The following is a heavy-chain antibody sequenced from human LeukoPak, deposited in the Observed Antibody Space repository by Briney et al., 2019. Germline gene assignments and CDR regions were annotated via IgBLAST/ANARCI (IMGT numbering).Heavy chain of an antibody. CDR1: GYTFTSNP. CDR3: ARDPYNYYDSSGYYYGWFDP. V-gene: IGHV1-3*01. CDR2: INVGNGNT. D-gene: IGHD3-22*01. J-gene: IGHJ5*02. Sequence: AASVKVSCKASGYTFTSNPMYWVRQAPGQRLEWMGWINVGNGNTKYSQNLQDRVTITRDTSASTAYMELSSLRSEDTAVYYCARDPYNYYDSSGYYYGWFDPWGQGTLVTVSS.